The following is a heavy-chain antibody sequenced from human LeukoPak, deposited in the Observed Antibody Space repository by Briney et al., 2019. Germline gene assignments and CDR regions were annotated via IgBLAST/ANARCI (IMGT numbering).Heavy chain of an antibody. D-gene: IGHD3-3*02. CDR1: GFTFSSYA. Sequence: GGSLRLSCAAAGFTFSSYAMNWVRQAPGKGLEWVSSISSSSSYIYYADSVKGRFTISRDNAKNSLYLQMNSRRAEDTAVYYCARDVPFLEWQNNWFDPWGQGTLVTVSS. J-gene: IGHJ5*02. CDR2: ISSSSSYI. V-gene: IGHV3-21*01. CDR3: ARDVPFLEWQNNWFDP.